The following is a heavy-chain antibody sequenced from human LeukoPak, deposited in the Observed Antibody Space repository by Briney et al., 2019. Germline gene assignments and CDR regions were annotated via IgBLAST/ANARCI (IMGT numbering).Heavy chain of an antibody. CDR1: GYTFTAYY. J-gene: IGHJ3*02. V-gene: IGHV1-2*02. CDR2: INPNSGGT. Sequence: DPVKVSCKASGYTFTAYYMHWVRQAPGQGLEWMGWINPNSGGTNYAQKFQGRVTMTRDTSISTAYMELSRLRSDDTAVYYCARDYYDSSGLGAFDIWGQGTMVTVST. D-gene: IGHD3-22*01. CDR3: ARDYYDSSGLGAFDI.